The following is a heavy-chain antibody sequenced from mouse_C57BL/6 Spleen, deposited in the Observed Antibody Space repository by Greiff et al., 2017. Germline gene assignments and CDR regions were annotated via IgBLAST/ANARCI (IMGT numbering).Heavy chain of an antibody. CDR2: IRLKSGNYAT. V-gene: IGHV6-3*01. CDR1: GFTFSNYW. Sequence: EVKVEESGGGLVQPGGSMKLSCVASGFTFSNYWMNWVRQSPEKGLEWVGQIRLKSGNYATHYAVSVKGRFTISRDDSKSSVYLQMNNLRAEDTGIYDCTGPLTGTGAYWGQGTLVTVSA. D-gene: IGHD4-1*01. CDR3: TGPLTGTGAY. J-gene: IGHJ3*01.